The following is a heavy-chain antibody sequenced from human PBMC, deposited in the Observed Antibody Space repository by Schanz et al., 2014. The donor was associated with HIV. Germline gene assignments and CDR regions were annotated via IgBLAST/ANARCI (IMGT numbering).Heavy chain of an antibody. CDR1: GDSISSGGYY. J-gene: IGHJ5*02. Sequence: QVQLQESGPGLVKPSQTLSLTCTVSGDSISSGGYYWSWIRQHPGKGLEWIGYIYYSGSTYYNPSLKSRVTMSVDTSENHFSLKLSSATVADTAVYYCARGIRRHCNSPSCNTGWFDPWGQGTLVTVSS. D-gene: IGHD2-2*02. CDR2: IYYSGST. CDR3: ARGIRRHCNSPSCNTGWFDP. V-gene: IGHV4-31*03.